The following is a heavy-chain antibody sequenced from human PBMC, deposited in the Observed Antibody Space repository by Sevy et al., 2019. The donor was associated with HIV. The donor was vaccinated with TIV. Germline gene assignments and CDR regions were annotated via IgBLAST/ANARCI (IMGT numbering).Heavy chain of an antibody. Sequence: ASVKVSCKASGGTFSSYAISWVLQAPGQGLEWMGGIIPIFGTANYAQKFQGRVTITADESTSTAYMELSSLRSEDTAVYYCARTMVEQQLAGALGYWGQRTLVTVSS. CDR3: ARTMVEQQLAGALGY. D-gene: IGHD6-13*01. J-gene: IGHJ4*02. CDR1: GGTFSSYA. V-gene: IGHV1-69*13. CDR2: IIPIFGTA.